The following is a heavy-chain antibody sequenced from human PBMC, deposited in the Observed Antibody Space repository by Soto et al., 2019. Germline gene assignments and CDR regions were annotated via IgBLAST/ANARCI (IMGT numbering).Heavy chain of an antibody. CDR2: IYYSGST. V-gene: IGHV4-59*12. J-gene: IGHJ4*02. CDR3: ARGTNAAPGLDY. CDR1: GGSISSYY. D-gene: IGHD1-1*01. Sequence: SETLSLTCTVSGGSISSYYWSWIRQPPGKGLEWIGYIYYSGSTNYNPSLKSRVTSRDNAKNSLSVQVNSLRAEDTAVYYCARGTNAAPGLDYWGQGILVTVLL.